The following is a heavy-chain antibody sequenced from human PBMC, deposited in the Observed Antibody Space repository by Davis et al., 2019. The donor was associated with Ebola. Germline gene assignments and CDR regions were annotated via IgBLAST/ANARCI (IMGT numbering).Heavy chain of an antibody. D-gene: IGHD2-21*01. CDR3: ARGPTDHAYPTV. CDR2: ISWNSGSI. Sequence: GGSLRLSCAASGFTFDDYAMHWVRQAPGRGLEWVSGISWNSGSIGYADSVKGRFTISGDNAKNSLYLQLNSLRAEDTAVYYCARGPTDHAYPTVWGQGILVTVSS. J-gene: IGHJ4*02. V-gene: IGHV3-9*01. CDR1: GFTFDDYA.